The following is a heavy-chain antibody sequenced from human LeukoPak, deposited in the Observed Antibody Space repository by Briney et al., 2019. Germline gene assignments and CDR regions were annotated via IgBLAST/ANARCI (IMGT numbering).Heavy chain of an antibody. D-gene: IGHD6-13*01. CDR3: AKVEYSSSWYSFDY. CDR1: GFXFSSYA. V-gene: IGHV3-23*01. CDR2: VSGSGGTT. Sequence: PGGSLRLSCAASGFXFSSYAMSWVRQAPGKGLEWVSSVSGSGGTTYYADSVKGRFTISRDNSKNTLYLQMNNVRAEDAALYYCAKVEYSSSWYSFDYWGQGTLVTVSS. J-gene: IGHJ4*02.